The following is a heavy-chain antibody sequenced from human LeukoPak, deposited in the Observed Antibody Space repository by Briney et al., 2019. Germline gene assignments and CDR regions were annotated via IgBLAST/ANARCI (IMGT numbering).Heavy chain of an antibody. D-gene: IGHD3-22*01. CDR2: IYYSGSI. J-gene: IGHJ4*02. V-gene: IGHV4-59*01. CDR3: ARENPSGYYNRPIDY. Sequence: SETLSLTCTVSGVSISSYYWSWIRQPPGKGLEWIGDIYYSGSIKYNPSLKSRVTMSVDTSKNQFSLKPSSVTAADTAIYYCARENPSGYYNRPIDYWGQGTLVTVSS. CDR1: GVSISSYY.